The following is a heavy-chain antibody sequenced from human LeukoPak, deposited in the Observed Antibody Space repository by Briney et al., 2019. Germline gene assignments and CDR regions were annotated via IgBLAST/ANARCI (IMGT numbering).Heavy chain of an antibody. CDR1: GFPLSSHA. J-gene: IGHJ5*02. CDR2: TSSSDAGT. V-gene: IGHV3-23*01. CDR3: AKGGLVHRFDP. Sequence: GGSLRLSCAASGFPLSSHAMSWVRQAPGKGLEWVSATSSSDAGTYYADSVRGRFTISRDNSKNTLYLQMNSLRADDTAVYYCAKGGLVHRFDPWGQGTLVTVSS.